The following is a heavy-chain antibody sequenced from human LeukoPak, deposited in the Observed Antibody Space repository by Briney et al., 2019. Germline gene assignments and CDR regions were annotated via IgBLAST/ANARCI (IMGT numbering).Heavy chain of an antibody. CDR2: TYYSGST. CDR3: ARLPRFCGGDCWLDP. V-gene: IGHV4-59*01. D-gene: IGHD2-21*01. Sequence: PSETLSLTCTISGGSISSYYWSWIRQPPGKGLEWIGYTYYSGSTNYNPSLKSRVTISVDTSKNQFSLKLSSVTAADTAVYYCARLPRFCGGDCWLDPWGQGTLVTVSS. CDR1: GGSISSYY. J-gene: IGHJ5*02.